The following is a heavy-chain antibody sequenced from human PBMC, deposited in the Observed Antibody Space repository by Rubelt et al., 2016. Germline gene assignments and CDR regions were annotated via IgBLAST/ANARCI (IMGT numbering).Heavy chain of an antibody. D-gene: IGHD3-10*01. CDR2: IYYSGST. J-gene: IGHJ4*02. Sequence: QVQLQESGPGLVKPSETLSLTCTVSGGSISSYHWSWIRQPPGKGLEWIGYIYYSGSTYYNPSLKSRVTISVDTSKNQFSLKLSSVTAADTAVYYCARVHVLLWFGELLYYFDYWCQGTLVTVSS. CDR1: GGSISSYH. V-gene: IGHV4-59*12. CDR3: ARVHVLLWFGELLYYFDY.